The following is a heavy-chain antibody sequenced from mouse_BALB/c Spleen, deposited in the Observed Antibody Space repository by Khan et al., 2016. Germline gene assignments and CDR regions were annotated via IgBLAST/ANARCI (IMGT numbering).Heavy chain of an antibody. CDR3: ASDLRLYAMDY. J-gene: IGHJ4*01. Sequence: VQLKASGPELVKPGASVKVSCKASGYTFTSYNMYWVKQSHGKSLEWIGYIDPYNGGTNYNQKFKGKATLTVDKSSSTAYMHLNSLTSEDSAVYYCASDLRLYAMDYWGQGTSVTVSS. D-gene: IGHD1-1*01. CDR2: IDPYNGGT. CDR1: GYTFTSYN. V-gene: IGHV1S135*01.